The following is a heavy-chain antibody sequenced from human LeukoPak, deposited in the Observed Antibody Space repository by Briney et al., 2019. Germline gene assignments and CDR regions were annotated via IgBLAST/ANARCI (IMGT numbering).Heavy chain of an antibody. CDR3: ARQWQQLRWNWFDP. D-gene: IGHD6-13*01. CDR2: IYYSGST. Sequence: SETLSLTCTVSGGSISSSSYYWGWIRQPPGKGLEWIGSIYYSGSTYYNPSLKSRVTISVDTSKNQFSLKLSSVTAADTAVYYCARQWQQLRWNWFDPWGQGTLVTVSS. V-gene: IGHV4-39*01. J-gene: IGHJ5*02. CDR1: GGSISSSSYY.